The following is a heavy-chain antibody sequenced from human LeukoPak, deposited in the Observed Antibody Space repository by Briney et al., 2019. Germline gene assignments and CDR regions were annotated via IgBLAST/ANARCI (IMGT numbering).Heavy chain of an antibody. V-gene: IGHV1-18*01. D-gene: IGHD5-24*01. CDR3: ARGREMATIPYYFDY. CDR1: GYTFTSYG. Sequence: ASVKVSCKASGYTFTSYGISWVRQAPGQGLEWMGWISAYNGNTNYAQKLQGRVTMTTDTSTSTAYMELRSLRSDDTAVYYCARGREMATIPYYFDYWGQGTLVTVSS. J-gene: IGHJ4*02. CDR2: ISAYNGNT.